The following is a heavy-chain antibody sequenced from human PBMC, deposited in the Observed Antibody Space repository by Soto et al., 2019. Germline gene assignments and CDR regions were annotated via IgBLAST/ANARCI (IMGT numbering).Heavy chain of an antibody. CDR2: LFSGGVST. CDR1: GFMSRAYT. V-gene: IGHV3-23*03. Sequence: PGGSLRLSCGASGFMSRAYTMGWVRLDPGKGLEWVASLFSGGVSTRYADSVTGRFTISRDNSKNMLYLQMNSLGVDDTAVYYCARDRQPDAIWTFDYWGRGILVTVSS. D-gene: IGHD2-8*01. J-gene: IGHJ4*02. CDR3: ARDRQPDAIWTFDY.